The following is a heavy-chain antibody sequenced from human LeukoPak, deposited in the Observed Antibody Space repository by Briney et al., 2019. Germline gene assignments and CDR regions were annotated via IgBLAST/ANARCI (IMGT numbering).Heavy chain of an antibody. V-gene: IGHV4-4*07. Sequence: SETLSLTCTVSGGSISSYYWSWIRQPAGKGLEWIGRIYTSGSTNYNPSLKSRVTMSVDTSKNQFSLKLSSVTAADTAVYYCASTITYYYDSSGYYYGPEFDYWGQGTLVTVSS. CDR1: GGSISSYY. J-gene: IGHJ4*02. CDR2: IYTSGST. D-gene: IGHD3-22*01. CDR3: ASTITYYYDSSGYYYGPEFDY.